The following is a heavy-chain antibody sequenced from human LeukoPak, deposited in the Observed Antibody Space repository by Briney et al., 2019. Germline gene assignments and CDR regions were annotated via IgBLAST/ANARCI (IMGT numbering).Heavy chain of an antibody. V-gene: IGHV3-11*04. CDR3: ARDTAGIDQ. CDR1: GFSVSGNY. J-gene: IGHJ4*02. CDR2: ISSSGNII. Sequence: GGSLRLSCAASGFSVSGNYMSWIRQAPGKGLEWVSYISSSGNIIYYADSVKGRFTISRDNAKNSLYLQMNSLRAEDTAVYYCARDTAGIDQWGQGTLVTVSS. D-gene: IGHD4-17*01.